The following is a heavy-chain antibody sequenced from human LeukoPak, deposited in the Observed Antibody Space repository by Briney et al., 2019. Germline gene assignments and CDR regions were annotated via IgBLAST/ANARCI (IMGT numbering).Heavy chain of an antibody. CDR1: GGTFSSYA. CDR2: IISIFGTA. V-gene: IGHV1-69*13. CDR3: AIPYCGGDCYSGVYYYGMDV. D-gene: IGHD2-21*02. Sequence: GASVKVSCKASGGTFSSYAISWVRQAPGQGLEWMGGIISIFGTANYAQKFQGRVTITADESTSTAYMELSSLRSEDTAVYYCAIPYCGGDCYSGVYYYGMDVWGQGTTVTVSS. J-gene: IGHJ6*02.